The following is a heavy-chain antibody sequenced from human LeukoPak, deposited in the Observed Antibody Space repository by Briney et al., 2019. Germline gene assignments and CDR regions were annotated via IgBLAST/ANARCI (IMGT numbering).Heavy chain of an antibody. V-gene: IGHV4-34*01. CDR2: INHSGST. D-gene: IGHD3-9*01. CDR1: GGSFSGYY. J-gene: IGHJ3*02. CDR3: ARAGYYDILTGYHFATHGFDI. Sequence: SETLSLTCAVYGGSFSGYYWSWIRQPPGKGLEWIGEINHSGSTNYNPSLKSRVTISVDTSKNQFSLKLSSVTAADTAVYYCARAGYYDILTGYHFATHGFDIWGQGTMVTVSS.